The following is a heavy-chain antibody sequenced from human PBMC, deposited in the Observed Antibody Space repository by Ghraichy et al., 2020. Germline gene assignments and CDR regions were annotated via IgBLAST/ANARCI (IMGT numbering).Heavy chain of an antibody. V-gene: IGHV3-7*01. CDR2: IVEDGGDK. Sequence: GGSLRLSCAASGFTFNKYWMTWIRQAPGKGLEWVAIIVEDGGDKYYVDSVKGRFTNSRDNGKNSVYLQMNSLRAEDTAVYYCARDEGYYDNGSWGPGTLVTVSS. CDR1: GFTFNKYW. D-gene: IGHD3-22*01. CDR3: ARDEGYYDNGS. J-gene: IGHJ1*01.